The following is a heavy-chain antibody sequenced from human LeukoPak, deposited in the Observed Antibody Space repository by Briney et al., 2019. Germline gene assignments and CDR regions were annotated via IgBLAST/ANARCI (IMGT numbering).Heavy chain of an antibody. CDR1: GFTFSSYA. CDR3: AKVELWEGTLDY. Sequence: GSLRLSCAASGFTFSSYAMSWVRQAPGKGLEWVSAISGSGGSTYYADSVKGRFTISRDNSKNTLYLQMNSLRAEDTAVYYCAKVELWEGTLDYWGQGTLVTVSS. J-gene: IGHJ4*02. D-gene: IGHD1-26*01. V-gene: IGHV3-23*01. CDR2: ISGSGGST.